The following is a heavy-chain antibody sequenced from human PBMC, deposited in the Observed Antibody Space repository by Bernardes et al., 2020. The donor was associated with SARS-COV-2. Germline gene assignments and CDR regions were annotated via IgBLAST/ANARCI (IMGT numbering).Heavy chain of an antibody. J-gene: IGHJ5*02. CDR2: IYYSGST. D-gene: IGHD3-10*01. CDR1: GSSITPYY. V-gene: IGHV4-59*01. Sequence: LSLTCSVSGSSITPYYWSWIRQPPGKGLEWIGSIYYSGSTNYNPSLKSRVTISVDTPKNQFSLKMNSVTAADTAVYFCARDSTMIRGDPKGAWFDPWGQGTLVTVSS. CDR3: ARDSTMIRGDPKGAWFDP.